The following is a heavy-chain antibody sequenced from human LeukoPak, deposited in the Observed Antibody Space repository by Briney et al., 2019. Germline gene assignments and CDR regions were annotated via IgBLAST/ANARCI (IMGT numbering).Heavy chain of an antibody. V-gene: IGHV3-23*01. CDR2: INGSGGST. D-gene: IGHD5-18*01. CDR3: AKRIQSAMAMGY. CDR1: GFTFSSYA. J-gene: IGHJ4*02. Sequence: GGSLRLSCGASGFTFSSYAMSWGRQAPGKGLEWVSDINGSGGSTYYADSVKGRFTISRDNSKNTLYLQMNSLRAEDTAVYYCAKRIQSAMAMGYWGQGTLVTVSS.